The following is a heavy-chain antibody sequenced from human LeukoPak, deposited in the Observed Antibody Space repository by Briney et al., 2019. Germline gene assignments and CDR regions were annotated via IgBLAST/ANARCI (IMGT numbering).Heavy chain of an antibody. CDR1: GYNFIGYY. CDR3: ARAGRVWELLIPYLDY. D-gene: IGHD1-26*01. CDR2: INPSSGGT. Sequence: GASVKVSCKASGYNFIGYYMHWVRQAPGQGLEWMGRINPSSGGTHHAQKFQGRVTMTRDTSISTAYMELSRLRSDDTAVYYCARAGRVWELLIPYLDYWGQGTLVTVSS. V-gene: IGHV1-2*06. J-gene: IGHJ4*02.